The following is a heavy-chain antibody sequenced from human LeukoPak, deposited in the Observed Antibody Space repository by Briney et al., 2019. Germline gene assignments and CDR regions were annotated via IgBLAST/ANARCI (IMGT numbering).Heavy chain of an antibody. D-gene: IGHD5-24*01. CDR2: IYYSGST. Sequence: SETLSLTCTVSGGSISSGGYYWSWIRQHPGKGLEWIGYIYYSGSTYYNPSLKSRVTISVDTSKNQFSLKLSSVTAADTAVYYCARDPKGIRNRDGYTSGGYFDYWGQGTLVTVSS. J-gene: IGHJ4*02. V-gene: IGHV4-31*03. CDR3: ARDPKGIRNRDGYTSGGYFDY. CDR1: GGSISSGGYY.